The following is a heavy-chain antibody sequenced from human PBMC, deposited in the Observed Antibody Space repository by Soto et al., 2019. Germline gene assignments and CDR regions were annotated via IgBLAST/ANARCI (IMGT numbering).Heavy chain of an antibody. V-gene: IGHV4-30-4*01. D-gene: IGHD1-20*01. CDR2: IYYSGST. CDR1: GGSISSGDYY. CDR3: ARVGITHYYYYYGMDV. Sequence: PSETLSLTCTVSGGSISSGDYYWSWIRQPPGKGLEWIGYIYYSGSTYYNPSLKSRVTISVDTSKNQFSLKLSSVTAADTAVYYCARVGITHYYYYYGMDVWGQGTTVTVSS. J-gene: IGHJ6*02.